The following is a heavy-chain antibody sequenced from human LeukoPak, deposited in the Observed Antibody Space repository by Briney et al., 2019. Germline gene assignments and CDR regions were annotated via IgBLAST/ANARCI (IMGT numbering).Heavy chain of an antibody. CDR1: GYTFTSYG. J-gene: IGHJ4*02. CDR2: ISAYNGNT. Sequence: ASVKVSCKASGYTFTSYGISWVRQAPGQGLEWMGWISAYNGNTNYAQKLQGRATMTTDTSTSTAYMELRSLRSDDTAVYYCAMLTVTNYLFDYWGQGTLVTVSS. CDR3: AMLTVTNYLFDY. V-gene: IGHV1-18*01. D-gene: IGHD4-11*01.